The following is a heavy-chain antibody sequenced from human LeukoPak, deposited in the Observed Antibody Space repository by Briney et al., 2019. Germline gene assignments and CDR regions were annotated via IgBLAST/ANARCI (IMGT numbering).Heavy chain of an antibody. CDR3: ARAVYYYDSSGYSEGWFDP. CDR2: INPNSGGT. D-gene: IGHD3-22*01. CDR1: GYTFTGYY. V-gene: IGHV1-2*02. Sequence: ASVKVSCKASGYTFTGYYMHWVRQAPGQGLEWMGWINPNSGGTNYAQKFQGRVTMTRVTSISTAYMELSRLRSDDTAVYYCARAVYYYDSSGYSEGWFDPWGQGTLVTISS. J-gene: IGHJ5*02.